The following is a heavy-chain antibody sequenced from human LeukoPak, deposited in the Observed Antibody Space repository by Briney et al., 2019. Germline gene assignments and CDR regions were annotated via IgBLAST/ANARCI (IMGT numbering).Heavy chain of an antibody. D-gene: IGHD3-10*01. CDR1: GFTFSSYA. CDR3: AKDLRSGF. V-gene: IGHV3-23*01. J-gene: IGHJ4*02. Sequence: GGSLRLSCAASGFTFSSYAMSWVRQAPGKGLEWVSAISTSGVTYYADSVRGRFTISRDNSKNTLYLQMNSLRAEDTAVYYCAKDLRSGFWGQGTLVTVSS. CDR2: ISTSGVT.